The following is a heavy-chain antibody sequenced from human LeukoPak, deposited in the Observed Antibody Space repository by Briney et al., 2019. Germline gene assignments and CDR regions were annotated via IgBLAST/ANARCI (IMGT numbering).Heavy chain of an antibody. Sequence: PSETLSLTCTVSGGSINTSYWSWIRLPAGKGLEWIGRVYNTGIIDYNPSLRSRVTMSTDTSKRQISLRLRPVTAADTAVYYCATKHLWSDGFDIWGQGRMVTVSS. D-gene: IGHD3-10*01. J-gene: IGHJ3*02. CDR2: VYNTGII. CDR3: ATKHLWSDGFDI. CDR1: GGSINTSY. V-gene: IGHV4-4*07.